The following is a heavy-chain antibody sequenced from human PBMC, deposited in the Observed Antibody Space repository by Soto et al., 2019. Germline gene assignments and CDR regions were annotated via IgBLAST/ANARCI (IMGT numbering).Heavy chain of an antibody. CDR3: ARSQYSYGYINWFDP. CDR1: GGSISSGGYY. D-gene: IGHD5-18*01. V-gene: IGHV4-31*03. CDR2: IYYSGST. J-gene: IGHJ5*02. Sequence: SETLSLTCTVSGGSISSGGYYWSWIRQHPGKGLEWIGYIYYSGSTYYNPSLKSRVTISVDTSKNQFSLKLSSVTAADTAVYYCARSQYSYGYINWFDPWGQGTLVTVSS.